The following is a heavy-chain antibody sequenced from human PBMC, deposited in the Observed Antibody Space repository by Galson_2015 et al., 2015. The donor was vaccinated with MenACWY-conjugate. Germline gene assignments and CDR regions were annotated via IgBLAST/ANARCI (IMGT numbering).Heavy chain of an antibody. CDR2: TYYGSTWYN. V-gene: IGHV6-1*01. CDR3: AREAWDSSGVFDY. Sequence: CAISGDSVSSNSAAWNWVRQSPSRGLEWLGRTYYGSTWYNDYAESVKSRITINPDTSKNQFSLQLQSVTPEDTAIYYCAREAWDSSGVFDYRGQGALVTVSS. J-gene: IGHJ4*02. CDR1: GDSVSSNSAA. D-gene: IGHD6-19*01.